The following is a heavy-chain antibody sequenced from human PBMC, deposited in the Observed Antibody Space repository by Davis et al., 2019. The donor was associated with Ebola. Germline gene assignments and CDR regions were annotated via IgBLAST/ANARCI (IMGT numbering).Heavy chain of an antibody. J-gene: IGHJ4*02. CDR1: GFTFSSYA. CDR2: ISSNGGST. CDR3: ARASPGGSSSFLY. D-gene: IGHD6-6*01. Sequence: PGGSLRLSCAASGFTFSSYAMHWVRQAPGKGLEYVSAISSNGGSTYYANSVKGRFTISRDNSKNTLYLQMGSLRAEDMAVYYCARASPGGSSSFLYWGQGTLVTVSS. V-gene: IGHV3-64*01.